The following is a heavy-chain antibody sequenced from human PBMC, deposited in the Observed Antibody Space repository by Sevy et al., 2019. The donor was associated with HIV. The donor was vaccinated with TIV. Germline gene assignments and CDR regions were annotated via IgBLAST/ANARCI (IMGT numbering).Heavy chain of an antibody. CDR3: ARRYFDL. Sequence: GGSLRLSCDASGFTFDMYWMQWVRQAPGKGMEWGANIRQDGNEIYYAASVRGRFTISRDNAKGSLYLQMNNLGVEDTATYYCARRYFDLWGQGPLVTVSS. J-gene: IGHJ4*02. CDR2: IRQDGNEI. V-gene: IGHV3-7*03. CDR1: GFTFDMYW.